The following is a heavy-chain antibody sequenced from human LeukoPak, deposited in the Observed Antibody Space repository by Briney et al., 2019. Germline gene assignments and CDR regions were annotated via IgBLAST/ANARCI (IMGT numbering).Heavy chain of an antibody. CDR1: GFTFSSYG. V-gene: IGHV3-9*03. D-gene: IGHD6-13*01. CDR2: ISWNSGSI. Sequence: TLRLSCAASGFTFSSYGMSWVRQAPGKGLEWVSGISWNSGSIGYADSVKGRFTISRDNAKNSLYLQMNSLRAEDMALYYCAKGKLIAAAGRAFDIWGQGTMVTVSS. CDR3: AKGKLIAAAGRAFDI. J-gene: IGHJ3*02.